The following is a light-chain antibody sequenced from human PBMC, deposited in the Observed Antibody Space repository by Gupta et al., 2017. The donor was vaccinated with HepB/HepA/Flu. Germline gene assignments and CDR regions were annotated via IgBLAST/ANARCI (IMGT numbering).Light chain of an antibody. CDR1: TSNIGSNN. Sequence: QSVLTQPPPVSAAPGQKVTISCAGSTSNIGSNNVAWYQQIPGTAPKPRIYENNKRPSGIPDRVSGSKSGTSATLGIAGLQTGDEADDYCGAWDSSLSGYVFGTGTKVTVL. V-gene: IGLV1-51*01. CDR2: ENN. J-gene: IGLJ1*01. CDR3: GAWDSSLSGYV.